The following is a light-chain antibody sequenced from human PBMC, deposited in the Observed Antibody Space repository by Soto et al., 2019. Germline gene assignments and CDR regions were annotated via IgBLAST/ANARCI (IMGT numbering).Light chain of an antibody. Sequence: DIVLTQSPCTLSLSPGKRATLSCRASQSISSSYLAWYQQRPGQAPRLLIYGASSRATGIPDRFSGSGSGTEFTLTISSLEPEDFAVYYCHQRTNWPVTFGQGTRLEIK. CDR2: GAS. J-gene: IGKJ5*01. V-gene: IGKV3D-20*02. CDR1: QSISSSY. CDR3: HQRTNWPVT.